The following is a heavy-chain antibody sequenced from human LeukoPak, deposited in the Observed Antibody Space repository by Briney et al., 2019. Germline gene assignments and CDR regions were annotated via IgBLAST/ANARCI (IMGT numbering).Heavy chain of an antibody. CDR2: SNDSRGT. CDR3: ARVKGSVTYYSFDY. D-gene: IGHD3-10*01. Sequence: SETLSLTCAVYGGTFSGYYWSWIRQPPGKRLEWVGESNDSRGTNYNPPLKSRVNISADKYENQFSLKLSSVTAADTAVYYCARVKGSVTYYSFDYWGQGALVTVSS. J-gene: IGHJ4*02. CDR1: GGTFSGYY. V-gene: IGHV4-34*01.